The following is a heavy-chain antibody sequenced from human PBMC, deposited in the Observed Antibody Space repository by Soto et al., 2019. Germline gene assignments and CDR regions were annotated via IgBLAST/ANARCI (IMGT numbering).Heavy chain of an antibody. J-gene: IGHJ4*02. Sequence: QVQLVESGGGVVQPGRSLRLSCAASGVTFSSYGMHWVRQAPGKGLEWVAVISYDGSNKYYADSVKGRFTISRDNSKNTLYLKMNSLRAEDTAVYYCAKDHGGSVHLGELLLGVDYWGQGTLATVSS. CDR1: GVTFSSYG. CDR2: ISYDGSNK. CDR3: AKDHGGSVHLGELLLGVDY. D-gene: IGHD3-16*01. V-gene: IGHV3-30*18.